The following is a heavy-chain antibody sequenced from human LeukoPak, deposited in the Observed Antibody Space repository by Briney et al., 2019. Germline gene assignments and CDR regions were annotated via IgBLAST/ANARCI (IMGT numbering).Heavy chain of an antibody. CDR1: GFTFSSYA. J-gene: IGHJ4*02. Sequence: GSLRLSCAASGFTFSSYAMSWIRQPPGKGLEWIGEINHSGSTNYNPSLKSRVTISVDTSKNQFSLKLSSVTAADTAVYYCARGAADYGDYGTDYWGQGTLVTVSS. D-gene: IGHD4-17*01. CDR2: INHSGST. CDR3: ARGAADYGDYGTDY. V-gene: IGHV4-34*01.